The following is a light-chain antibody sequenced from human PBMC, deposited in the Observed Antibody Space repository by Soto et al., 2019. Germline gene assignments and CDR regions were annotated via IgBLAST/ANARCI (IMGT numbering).Light chain of an antibody. CDR3: QQRSTWPPALT. CDR2: DAS. CDR1: QSISSY. V-gene: IGKV3-11*01. J-gene: IGKJ4*01. Sequence: EIVLTQSPATLSLSPGERATLSCRASQSISSYLAWYQQKPGQAPRLLIYDASNRASGIPARFSGSGAGTDFTLTXTSLEPEDFAVYYCQQRSTWPPALTFGGGTKVEIK.